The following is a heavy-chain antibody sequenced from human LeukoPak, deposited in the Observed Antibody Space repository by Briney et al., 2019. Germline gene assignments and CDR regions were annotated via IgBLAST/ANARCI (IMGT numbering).Heavy chain of an antibody. CDR2: IYPGDSDT. CDR1: GYSFANYW. D-gene: IGHD2/OR15-2a*01. V-gene: IGHV5-51*01. J-gene: IGHJ4*02. Sequence: GESLKISCKGSGYSFANYWIGWVRQMPGKGLEWMGTIYPGDSDTRYSPSFQGQVTISADKSISTAYLQWSSLKASDTAMYYCARHLISTGLDWGQGTLVTVSS. CDR3: ARHLISTGLD.